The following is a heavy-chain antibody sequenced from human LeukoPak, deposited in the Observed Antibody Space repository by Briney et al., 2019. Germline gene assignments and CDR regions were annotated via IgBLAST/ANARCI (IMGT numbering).Heavy chain of an antibody. CDR1: GFTFSSYS. J-gene: IGHJ4*02. CDR3: ARDRGYSTFDY. D-gene: IGHD4-23*01. Sequence: PGGSLRLSCAASGFTFSSYSMNWVRQAPGKGLEWVANMKEDGGEINYVDSVKGRFTISRDNAKNSLFLRMNSLRVEDTAVYYCARDRGYSTFDYWGQGTLVTVSS. CDR2: MKEDGGEI. V-gene: IGHV3-7*01.